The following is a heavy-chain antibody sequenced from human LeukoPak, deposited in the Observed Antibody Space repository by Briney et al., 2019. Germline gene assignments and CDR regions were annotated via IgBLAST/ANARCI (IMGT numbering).Heavy chain of an antibody. V-gene: IGHV3-23*01. J-gene: IGHJ4*02. Sequence: PGGSLRLSCAASGFTFSSYAMSWVRQAPGKGLEWVSAISGGGGSTYYADSVKGRFTISRDNSKNTLYLQMNSLRAEDTAVYYCAKGVSRLLWFGEFEFDYWGQGTLVTVSS. CDR1: GFTFSSYA. D-gene: IGHD3-10*01. CDR3: AKGVSRLLWFGEFEFDY. CDR2: ISGGGGST.